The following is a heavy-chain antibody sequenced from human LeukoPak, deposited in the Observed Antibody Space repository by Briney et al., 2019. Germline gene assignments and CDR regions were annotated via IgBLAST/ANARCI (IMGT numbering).Heavy chain of an antibody. D-gene: IGHD3-9*01. CDR2: ITSSSSTI. Sequence: PGGSLRLSCAASGFTFSTYSMSWLRQAPGKGLEWISYITSSSSTIYYADSVKGRFTISRDNAKNSLYLQMNSLRHEDTAVYYCARRVSTGNVYSWFDPWGQGTQVTVSS. J-gene: IGHJ5*02. V-gene: IGHV3-48*02. CDR3: ARRVSTGNVYSWFDP. CDR1: GFTFSTYS.